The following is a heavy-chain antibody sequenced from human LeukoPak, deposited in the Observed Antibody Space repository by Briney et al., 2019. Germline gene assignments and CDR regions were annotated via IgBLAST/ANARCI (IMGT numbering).Heavy chain of an antibody. J-gene: IGHJ4*02. Sequence: ASVKVSCKASGGTFSSYAISWVRQAPGQGLEWMGGIIPIFGTANYAQKFQGRVTITADESTSTAYMELRSLRSDDTAVYYCARGLAKQWLVDYWGQGTLVTVSS. CDR3: ARGLAKQWLVDY. CDR2: IIPIFGTA. D-gene: IGHD6-19*01. V-gene: IGHV1-69*13. CDR1: GGTFSSYA.